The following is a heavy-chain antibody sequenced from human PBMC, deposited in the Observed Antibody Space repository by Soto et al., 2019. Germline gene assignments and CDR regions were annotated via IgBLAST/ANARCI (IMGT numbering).Heavy chain of an antibody. CDR1: GYSFSYNW. CDR3: GRQEAHYFDY. Sequence: GESLKISCRASGYSFSYNWIAWVRQMPGKGLEWMGLIYPGASDTRYSPSFQGQVTISVDGSINTAYLQWSGLKASDTAMYYCGRQEAHYFDYWGQGTLVTVSS. J-gene: IGHJ4*02. CDR2: IYPGASDT. V-gene: IGHV5-51*01.